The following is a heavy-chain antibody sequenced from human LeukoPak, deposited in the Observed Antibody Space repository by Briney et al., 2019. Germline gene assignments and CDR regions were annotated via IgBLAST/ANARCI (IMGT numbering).Heavy chain of an antibody. Sequence: PSETLSLTCTVSGGSISSSSYYWGWIRQPPGQGLEWIGSIYYSGSTYYNPSLKSRVTISVDTSKNQFSLKLSSVTAADTAVYYCARWCIAAAGTCFDYWGQGTLVTVSS. CDR1: GGSISSSSYY. CDR3: ARWCIAAAGTCFDY. CDR2: IYYSGST. V-gene: IGHV4-39*01. D-gene: IGHD6-13*01. J-gene: IGHJ4*02.